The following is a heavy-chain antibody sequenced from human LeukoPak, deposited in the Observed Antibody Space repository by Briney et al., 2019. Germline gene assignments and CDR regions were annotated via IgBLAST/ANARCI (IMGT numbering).Heavy chain of an antibody. CDR2: VHTSGST. CDR3: ARPGQSSWWIYFNF. V-gene: IGHV4-4*09. Sequence: PSETLSLTCTVSGDFSTFYYWTWIRQPPGKGLEWIGNVHTSGSTDYNPSLKSRVTMSIDTSKNQFSLRLSSATAADTAVYYCARPGQSSWWIYFNFWGQGTLVTVSS. CDR1: GDFSTFYY. J-gene: IGHJ4*02. D-gene: IGHD5-12*01.